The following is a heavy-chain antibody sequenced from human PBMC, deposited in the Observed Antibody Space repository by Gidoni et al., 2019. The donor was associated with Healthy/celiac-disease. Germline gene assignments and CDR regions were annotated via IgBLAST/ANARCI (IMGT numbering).Heavy chain of an antibody. CDR3: TTKGGSGSYRIY. D-gene: IGHD3-10*01. CDR1: GFTFSNAW. V-gene: IGHV3-15*01. CDR2: IKSKTDGGTT. J-gene: IGHJ4*02. Sequence: EVQLVESGGGLVKPGGSLRLSCAASGFTFSNAWRSWVRQAPGKGMEWVGRIKSKTDGGTTDYAAPVKGRFTISRDDSKNTLYLQMNSRKTEDTAVYYCTTKGGSGSYRIYWGQGTLVTVSS.